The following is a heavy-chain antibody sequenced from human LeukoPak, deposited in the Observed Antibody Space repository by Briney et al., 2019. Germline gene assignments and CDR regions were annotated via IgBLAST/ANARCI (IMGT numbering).Heavy chain of an antibody. Sequence: ASVKVSCKASGYTFTSYAISWVRQAPGQGLEWMGWISAYNGNTNYAQKFQGRVTMTRDTSISTAYMELSRLRSDDTALYYCARDFTGLLPPSYYFDYWGQGTLVTVSS. CDR1: GYTFTSYA. J-gene: IGHJ4*02. D-gene: IGHD2-15*01. V-gene: IGHV1-18*01. CDR3: ARDFTGLLPPSYYFDY. CDR2: ISAYNGNT.